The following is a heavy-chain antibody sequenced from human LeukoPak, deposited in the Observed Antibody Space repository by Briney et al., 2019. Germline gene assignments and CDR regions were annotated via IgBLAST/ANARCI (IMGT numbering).Heavy chain of an antibody. D-gene: IGHD3-22*01. V-gene: IGHV3-23*01. Sequence: GGSLRLSCAASGFTFSSYAMSWVRQAPGKGLEWVSAISGSGGSIYYADSVKGRFTISRDNSKNTLYLQMNSLRAEDTAVYYCARATTNYYDSSGYYVDSFHFDYWGQGTLVTVSS. CDR1: GFTFSSYA. CDR2: ISGSGGSI. CDR3: ARATTNYYDSSGYYVDSFHFDY. J-gene: IGHJ4*02.